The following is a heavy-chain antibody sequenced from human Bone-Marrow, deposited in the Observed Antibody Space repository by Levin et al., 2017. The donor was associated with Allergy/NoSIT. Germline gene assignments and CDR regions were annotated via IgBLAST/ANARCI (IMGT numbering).Heavy chain of an antibody. D-gene: IGHD6-19*01. V-gene: IGHV3-11*01. Sequence: GESLKISCAASGFTFSDYYMTWIRQAPGKGLEWLAYISTLGNVIYYAASVKGRFTISRDNANNSLYLQMNSLGVADTAGYYCAAISGWNQPVIYAIDVWGQGTTVAVSS. CDR1: GFTFSDYY. J-gene: IGHJ6*02. CDR2: ISTLGNVI. CDR3: AAISGWNQPVIYAIDV.